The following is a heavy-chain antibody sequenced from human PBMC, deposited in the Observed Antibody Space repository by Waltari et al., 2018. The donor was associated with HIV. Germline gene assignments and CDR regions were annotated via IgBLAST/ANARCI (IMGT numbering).Heavy chain of an antibody. Sequence: QVQLIQSGAEVRKPGSSVKVSCKASGGTFTNFAISWVRQAPGQWLEWMGRIIPNLGTAKFTQRFKGRLTLTADKSTTTAYLELSSLRSEDTAVYDCARDPSHLRFPDYWGQETLVTVSP. CDR3: ARDPSHLRFPDY. D-gene: IGHD2-21*02. V-gene: IGHV1-69*04. CDR2: IIPNLGTA. CDR1: GGTFTNFA. J-gene: IGHJ4*02.